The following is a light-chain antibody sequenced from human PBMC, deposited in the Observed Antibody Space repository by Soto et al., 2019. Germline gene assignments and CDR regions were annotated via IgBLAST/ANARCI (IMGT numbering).Light chain of an antibody. CDR1: SSDVGGYNY. Sequence: QSALTQPPSASGSPGQSVTISCTGTSSDVGGYNYVSWYQQYPGKAPKVMIYEVSKRPSGVPDRFSGSKSGNTASLTVSGLQAEDEADYYCSSYAGSDNFDVVFGGGTKLTVL. V-gene: IGLV2-8*01. CDR3: SSYAGSDNFDVV. CDR2: EVS. J-gene: IGLJ2*01.